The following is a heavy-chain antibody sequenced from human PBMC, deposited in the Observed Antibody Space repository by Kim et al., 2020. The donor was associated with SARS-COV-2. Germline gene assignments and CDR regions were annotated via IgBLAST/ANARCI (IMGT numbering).Heavy chain of an antibody. CDR3: VKVGVGDAYDY. J-gene: IGHJ4*02. D-gene: IGHD1-26*01. V-gene: IGHV3-74*03. CDR2: INDDGTNT. Sequence: GGSLRLSCEASGFAFRNYYMNWVRQAPGSGLMWLSRINDDGTNTVYTDPVKGRFTVSRDNAKNMMYLQMNSLRVEDTAVYFCVKVGVGDAYDYWGQGALVTVSS. CDR1: GFAFRNYY.